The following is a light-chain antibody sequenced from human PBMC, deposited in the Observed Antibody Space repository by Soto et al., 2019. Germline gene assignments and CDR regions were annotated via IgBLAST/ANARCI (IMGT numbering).Light chain of an antibody. V-gene: IGKV3-15*01. CDR1: QSVSSN. CDR2: GAS. CDR3: QQYNNWPGT. Sequence: EIVMTQSPGTLSVSPGERATLSCRASQSVSSNLAWYQQKPGQAPRLLIYGASTRATGIPARFSGSRSGTEFTLTISSLQSEDFAVYYCQQYNNWPGTFGQGTKVEIK. J-gene: IGKJ1*01.